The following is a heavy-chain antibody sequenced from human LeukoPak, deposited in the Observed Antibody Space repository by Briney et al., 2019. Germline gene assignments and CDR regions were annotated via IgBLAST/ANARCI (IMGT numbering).Heavy chain of an antibody. CDR2: INHSGST. Sequence: SETLSLTCAVYGGSFSGYYWSWIRQPPGKGLEWIGEINHSGSTNYNPSLKSRVTISVDTSKNQFSLKLSSVTAADTAVYYCARGRGSSWYKPKTNWFDPWGQGTLVTVSS. J-gene: IGHJ5*02. CDR1: GGSFSGYY. CDR3: ARGRGSSWYKPKTNWFDP. D-gene: IGHD6-13*01. V-gene: IGHV4-34*01.